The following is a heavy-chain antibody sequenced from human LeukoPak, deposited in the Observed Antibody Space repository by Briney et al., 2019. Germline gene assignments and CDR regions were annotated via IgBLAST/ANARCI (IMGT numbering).Heavy chain of an antibody. J-gene: IGHJ6*03. CDR3: AKSLYYYYMDV. CDR2: ITGSDDST. V-gene: IGHV3-23*01. Sequence: GGSLRLSCAASGFTFSSYGMNWVRQAPGKGLEWVSAITGSDDSTYYADSVKGRFTISRDNSKNTLYLQMNSLRDEDTAVYYCAKSLYYYYMDVWGKGTTVTVSS. CDR1: GFTFSSYG.